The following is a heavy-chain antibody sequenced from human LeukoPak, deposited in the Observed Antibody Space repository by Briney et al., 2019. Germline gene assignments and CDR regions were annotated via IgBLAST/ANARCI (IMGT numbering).Heavy chain of an antibody. V-gene: IGHV4-39*07. CDR1: GGSISSSSYY. CDR2: IYYSGST. J-gene: IGHJ3*02. D-gene: IGHD5-24*01. Sequence: SETLSLTCTVSGGSISSSSYYWGWIRQPPGKGLEWIGSIYYSGSTYYNPSLKSRVTISLDTSKNQFSLKPSSVTAADTAIYYCARGEMATIEDAFDIWGQGTMVTVSS. CDR3: ARGEMATIEDAFDI.